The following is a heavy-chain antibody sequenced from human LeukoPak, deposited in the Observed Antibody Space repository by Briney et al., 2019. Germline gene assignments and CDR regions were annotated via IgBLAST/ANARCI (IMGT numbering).Heavy chain of an antibody. Sequence: AGSLSFYCAASGFTFDDFDMHWLRQAQGQGLEWVSIISGDGGSTYYADSVKGRFTISRDNSKNSLYLQMNSLRTEDTALYYCAKDIGYGVGRDAFDIWGQGTMVTVSS. CDR3: AKDIGYGVGRDAFDI. V-gene: IGHV3-43*02. D-gene: IGHD4-17*01. CDR2: ISGDGGST. CDR1: GFTFDDFD. J-gene: IGHJ3*02.